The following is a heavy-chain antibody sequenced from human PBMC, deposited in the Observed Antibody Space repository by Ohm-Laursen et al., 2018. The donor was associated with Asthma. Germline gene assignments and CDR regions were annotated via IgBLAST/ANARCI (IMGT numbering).Heavy chain of an antibody. V-gene: IGHV4-59*01. Sequence: TLSLTCTVSGGSISSYYWSWIRQPPGKGLEWIGYIYYSGSTNYNPSLKSRVTISVDTSKNQFSLRLSSVTAADTDFYYCARVMITFGGFIVPLYYFDYWGQGTLVTVSA. CDR2: IYYSGST. CDR1: GGSISSYY. CDR3: ARVMITFGGFIVPLYYFDY. D-gene: IGHD3-16*02. J-gene: IGHJ4*02.